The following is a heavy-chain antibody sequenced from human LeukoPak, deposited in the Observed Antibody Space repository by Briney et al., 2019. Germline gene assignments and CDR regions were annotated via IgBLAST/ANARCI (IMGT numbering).Heavy chain of an antibody. V-gene: IGHV3-23*01. CDR1: GFTFNSYA. CDR3: ATQGGNFDY. D-gene: IGHD3-16*01. CDR2: ISASGGST. J-gene: IGHJ4*02. Sequence: GGSLRLSCAASGFTFNSYAMSWVRQAPGKGLEWVSIISASGGSTYYADSVRGRFTISRDNSKNTLYLQMNSLRAEDTAVYYCATQGGNFDYWGQGTLVTVSS.